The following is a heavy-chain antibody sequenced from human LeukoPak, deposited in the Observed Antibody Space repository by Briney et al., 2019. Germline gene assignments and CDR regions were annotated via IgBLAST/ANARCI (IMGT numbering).Heavy chain of an antibody. J-gene: IGHJ4*02. CDR3: ANLLAGSGSDY. V-gene: IGHV3-48*01. CDR1: GFTFSSYS. CDR2: ISSSSSTI. Sequence: SGGSLRLSCAASGFTFSSYSMNWVCQAPGKGLEWVSYISSSSSTIYYADSVKGRFTISRDNAKNSLYLQMNSLRAEDTAVYYCANLLAGSGSDYWGQGTLVTVSS. D-gene: IGHD3-3*01.